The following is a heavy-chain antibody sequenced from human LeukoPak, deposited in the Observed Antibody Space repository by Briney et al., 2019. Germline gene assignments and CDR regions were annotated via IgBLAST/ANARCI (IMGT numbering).Heavy chain of an antibody. Sequence: PGGSLRLSCAASGFTFSSYSMNWVRQAPGKGLEWVSSISSSSSYIYYADSVKGRFTISRDNAKNSLYLQMNSLRAEDTAVYYCARDITQLWLFSYYYYYMDVWGKGTTVTVSS. J-gene: IGHJ6*03. CDR1: GFTFSSYS. CDR2: ISSSSSYI. CDR3: ARDITQLWLFSYYYYYMDV. D-gene: IGHD5-18*01. V-gene: IGHV3-21*01.